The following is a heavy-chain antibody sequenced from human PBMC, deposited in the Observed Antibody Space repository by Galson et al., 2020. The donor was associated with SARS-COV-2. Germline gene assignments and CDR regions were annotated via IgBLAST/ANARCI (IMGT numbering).Heavy chain of an antibody. D-gene: IGHD1-7*01. CDR1: GYSFTSYW. V-gene: IGHV5-10-1*01. CDR3: ARPGRDWNFQFDY. J-gene: IGHJ4*02. CDR2: IDPSDSYT. Sequence: HGESLKISCKGSGYSFTSYWISWVRQMPGKGLEWKGRIDPSDSYTNYSPSFQGHVTISADKSISTAYLQWSSLKASDTAMYYCARPGRDWNFQFDYWGQGTLVTVSS.